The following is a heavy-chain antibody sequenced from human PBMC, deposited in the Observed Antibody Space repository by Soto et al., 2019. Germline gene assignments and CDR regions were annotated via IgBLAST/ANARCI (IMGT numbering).Heavy chain of an antibody. Sequence: GGTLRLSCTVSGFAFNNYGINWVRQAPGKGLEWVSSISKSDYTYYSDSVKGRFAISRDNAKSSVSLQMNTLRVEDTAVYYCAREDSIIIPAVSDFWGQGTLVTVSS. CDR2: ISKSDYT. V-gene: IGHV3-21*01. J-gene: IGHJ4*02. D-gene: IGHD2-2*01. CDR3: AREDSIIIPAVSDF. CDR1: GFAFNNYG.